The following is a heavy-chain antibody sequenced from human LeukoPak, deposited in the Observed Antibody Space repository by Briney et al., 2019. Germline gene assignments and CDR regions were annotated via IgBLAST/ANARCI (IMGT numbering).Heavy chain of an antibody. J-gene: IGHJ4*02. V-gene: IGHV1-2*06. CDR2: INPNSGGT. CDR1: GYTFTGYY. CDR3: ASPGQTSSSWCWQD. D-gene: IGHD6-13*01. Sequence: ASVKVSCKASGYTFTGYYMHWVRQAPGQGLEWMGRINPNSGGTNYAQKFQGRVTMTRDTSISTAYMELSRLRSDDTAVYYCASPGQTSSSWCWQDWGQGTLVTVSS.